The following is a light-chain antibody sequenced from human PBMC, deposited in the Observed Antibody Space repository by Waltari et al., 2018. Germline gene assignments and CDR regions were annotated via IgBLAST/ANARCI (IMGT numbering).Light chain of an antibody. CDR3: QQYNSYSVT. CDR1: QSISSW. CDR2: KAS. Sequence: DIQMTQSPSTLSASVGDRVTITCRASQSISSWLAWYQQKPGKAPKPLIYKASSLESGVPSRCSGSGSGTEFTLTISSLQPDDFATYYCQQYNSYSVTFGQGTKLEIK. V-gene: IGKV1-5*03. J-gene: IGKJ2*01.